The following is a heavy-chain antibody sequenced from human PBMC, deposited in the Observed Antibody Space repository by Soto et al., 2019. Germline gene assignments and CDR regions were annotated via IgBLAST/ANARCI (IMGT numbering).Heavy chain of an antibody. CDR3: ERYCLSTRCNDY. V-gene: IGHV3-7*03. J-gene: IGHJ4*02. D-gene: IGHD2-2*01. CDR2: IKEDGSDK. Sequence: PGGSLRLSCAASGFMFSNHYMSWVRQAPGKGLEWVANIKEDGSDKHYVDSVKGRFTVSRDNAKSSLFLQMDSLRVEDTAVYYCERYCLSTRCNDYWGQGILVTVSS. CDR1: GFMFSNHY.